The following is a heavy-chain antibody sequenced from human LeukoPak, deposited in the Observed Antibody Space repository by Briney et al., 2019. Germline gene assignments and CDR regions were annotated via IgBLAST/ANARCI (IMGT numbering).Heavy chain of an antibody. V-gene: IGHV4-39*07. CDR2: IYYSGST. CDR1: GGSISSSSYY. CDR3: ARVTTGNYFDY. Sequence: PSETLSLTCTVSGGSISSSSYYWGWIRQPPGKGLEWIGSIYYSGSTYYNPSLKSRVTISVDTSKNQFSLKLSSVTAADTAVYYCARVTTGNYFDYWGQGTLVTVSS. J-gene: IGHJ4*02. D-gene: IGHD3-22*01.